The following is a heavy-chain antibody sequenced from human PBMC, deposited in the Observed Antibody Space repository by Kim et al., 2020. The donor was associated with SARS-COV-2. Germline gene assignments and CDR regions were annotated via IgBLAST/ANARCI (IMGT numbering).Heavy chain of an antibody. CDR1: GYTFTTYA. V-gene: IGHV1-18*01. J-gene: IGHJ4*02. CDR2: INPNNGAT. Sequence: ASVKVSCKTSGYTFTTYAINWVRQAPGQGLEWMGWINPNNGATNYAQNLQGRVTMTTDTSTRTAYMEVRSLRSDDTAIYYCSRGSNSDYWGQRTLVSVSS. CDR3: SRGSNSDY. D-gene: IGHD4-4*01.